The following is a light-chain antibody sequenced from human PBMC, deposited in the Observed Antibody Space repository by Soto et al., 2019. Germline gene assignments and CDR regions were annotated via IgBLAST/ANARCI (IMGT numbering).Light chain of an antibody. Sequence: QSALTQPASVSGSPGQSITISCPGTSREMGGYNYVSWYQQHPGKAPKLMIYDVSNRPSGVSNRFSGSKSGNTASLTISGLQAEEEADYSCSSYTSSSTSPYVFGTGTKVTVL. J-gene: IGLJ1*01. V-gene: IGLV2-14*01. CDR2: DVS. CDR1: SREMGGYNY. CDR3: SSYTSSSTSPYV.